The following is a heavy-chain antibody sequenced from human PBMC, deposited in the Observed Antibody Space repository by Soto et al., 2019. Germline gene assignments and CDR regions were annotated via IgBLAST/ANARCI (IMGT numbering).Heavy chain of an antibody. CDR2: IYYSGST. V-gene: IGHV4-59*01. J-gene: IGHJ5*02. Sequence: PSETLSLTCTVSGGSISSYYWSWIRQPPGKGLEWIGYIYYSGSTNYNPSLKSRATISVDTSKNQFSLKLSSVTAADTAVYYCARGQQEMATTAWFDPWGQGTLVTVSS. CDR1: GGSISSYY. D-gene: IGHD1-1*01. CDR3: ARGQQEMATTAWFDP.